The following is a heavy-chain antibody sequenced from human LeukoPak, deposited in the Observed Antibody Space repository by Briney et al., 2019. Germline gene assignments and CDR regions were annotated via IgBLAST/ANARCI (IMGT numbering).Heavy chain of an antibody. J-gene: IGHJ6*02. CDR2: ISGDGGST. Sequence: GGSLRLSCAASGFSFSSYDMHWVRQAPGKGLEWVSLISGDGGSTYYADSVKGRFTISRDNSKNSLYLQMNSLRTEDTALYYCAKEAAVDYYYGMDVWGQGATVTVSS. CDR1: GFSFSSYD. D-gene: IGHD6-13*01. CDR3: AKEAAVDYYYGMDV. V-gene: IGHV3-43*02.